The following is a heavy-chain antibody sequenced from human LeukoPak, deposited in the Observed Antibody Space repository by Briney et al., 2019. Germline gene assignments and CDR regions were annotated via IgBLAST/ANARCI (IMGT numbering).Heavy chain of an antibody. CDR3: ARGTMIQGDNWFDP. J-gene: IGHJ5*02. CDR1: GFTFSRFW. Sequence: GGSLRLSCAASGFTFSRFWMHWVRQAPGKGLMWVSRINSDGSTATYADSVKGRFTISRDNAKDTLYLEMSSLRAEDTAVYYCARGTMIQGDNWFDPWGQGTLVTVSS. V-gene: IGHV3-74*01. D-gene: IGHD3-22*01. CDR2: INSDGSTA.